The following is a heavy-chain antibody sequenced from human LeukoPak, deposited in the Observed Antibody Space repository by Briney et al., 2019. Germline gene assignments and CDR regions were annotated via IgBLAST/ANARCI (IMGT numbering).Heavy chain of an antibody. V-gene: IGHV4-34*01. Sequence: PSETLSLTCAVYGGSFSGYYWSWIRQPPGKGLEWIGEINHSGSTNYNPSLKSRVTISVDTSKNQFSLKLSSVTAADTAVYYCARAPRKERDRRVIDYWGQGTLVTVSS. D-gene: IGHD1-14*01. CDR3: ARAPRKERDRRVIDY. CDR1: GGSFSGYY. J-gene: IGHJ4*02. CDR2: INHSGST.